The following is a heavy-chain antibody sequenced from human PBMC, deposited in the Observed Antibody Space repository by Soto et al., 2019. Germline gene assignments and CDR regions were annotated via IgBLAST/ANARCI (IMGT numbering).Heavy chain of an antibody. J-gene: IGHJ4*02. CDR2: IKSDGSGT. CDR1: GFTFSNYW. CDR3: ASCGGNWYYFDY. D-gene: IGHD2-21*01. Sequence: GSLRLSCVASGFTFSNYWMRWVRQAPGKGLEWVADIKSDGSGTNYVDSLKGRFTIFRDNAKNTLYLQMNSLRAEDTAVYYCASCGGNWYYFDYWGQGTLVTVS. V-gene: IGHV3-7*03.